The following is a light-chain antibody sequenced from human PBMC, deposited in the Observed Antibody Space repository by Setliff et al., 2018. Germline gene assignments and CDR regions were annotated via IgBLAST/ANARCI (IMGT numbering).Light chain of an antibody. CDR3: SSYAGSNTPYV. V-gene: IGLV2-8*01. J-gene: IGLJ1*01. CDR2: DVS. Sequence: QSVLTQPASVSGSPGQSITISCTGTSSDVGGYNYVSWYQQHPGKAPKLMIYDVSKRPSGVPDRFSGSKSGNTASLTVSGLQAEDEADYYCSSYAGSNTPYVFGTGTKSPS. CDR1: SSDVGGYNY.